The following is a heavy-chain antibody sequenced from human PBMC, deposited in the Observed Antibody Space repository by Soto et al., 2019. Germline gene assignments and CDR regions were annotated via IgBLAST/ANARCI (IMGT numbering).Heavy chain of an antibody. CDR2: VCDDGSGE. CDR1: GFSFRNFG. V-gene: IGHV3-33*06. CDR3: AKNHTYPDFSVSYYVDSGFAS. Sequence: QVQLVESGGGVVQPGTSLSLSCAASGFSFRNFGIHWVRQAPGKGLQRVADVCDDGSGESYAESVKDRFTISRVISRSSLILHMSFLRAEHTPIFDCAKNHTYPDFSVSYYVDSGFASRGQGTLVSFSS. D-gene: IGHD1-26*01. J-gene: IGHJ4*02.